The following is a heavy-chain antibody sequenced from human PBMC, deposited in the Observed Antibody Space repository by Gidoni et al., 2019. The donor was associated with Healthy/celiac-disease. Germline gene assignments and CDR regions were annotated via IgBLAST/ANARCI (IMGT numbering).Heavy chain of an antibody. CDR1: GGPFSSYA. CDR2: IIPIFGTA. J-gene: IGHJ6*03. Sequence: QVQLLQSGAELKTPGSSVKVSCKPSGGPFSSYAISWVRQAPGQGLEWMGGIIPIFGTANYAQKFQGRVTITADESTSTAYMELSSLRSEDTAVYYCARGSPAGINYYYYMDVWGKGTTVTVSS. CDR3: ARGSPAGINYYYYMDV. V-gene: IGHV1-69*01. D-gene: IGHD6-13*01.